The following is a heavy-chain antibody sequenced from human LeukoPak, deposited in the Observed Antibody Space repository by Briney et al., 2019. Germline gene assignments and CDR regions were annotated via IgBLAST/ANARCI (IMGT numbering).Heavy chain of an antibody. D-gene: IGHD2-15*01. J-gene: IGHJ4*02. V-gene: IGHV3-30*02. CDR3: AKDRFKYARSCFDY. CDR2: IQYDGPNK. Sequence: GGSLRLSCAGSGFSFNNAWMAWVRQAPGKGLEWVAFIQYDGPNKYYADSVKGRFTISRDNSKNTLYLQMNSLRAEDTAVYYCAKDRFKYARSCFDYWGQGTLVTVSS. CDR1: GFSFNNAW.